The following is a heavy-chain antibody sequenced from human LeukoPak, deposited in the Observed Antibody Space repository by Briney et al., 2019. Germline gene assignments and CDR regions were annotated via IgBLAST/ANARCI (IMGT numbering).Heavy chain of an antibody. J-gene: IGHJ4*02. CDR3: ARHDYGGRGVDY. CDR2: IYYSGST. D-gene: IGHD4-23*01. Sequence: SETLSLTCTVSGYSISSGYYWGWIRQPPGKGLEWIGSIYYSGSTYYNPSLKSRVTISVDTSKNQFSLKLSSVTAADTAVYYCARHDYGGRGVDYWGQGTLVTVSS. V-gene: IGHV4-38-2*02. CDR1: GYSISSGYY.